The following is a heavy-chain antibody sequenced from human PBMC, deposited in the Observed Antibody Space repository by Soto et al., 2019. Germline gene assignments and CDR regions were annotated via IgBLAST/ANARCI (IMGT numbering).Heavy chain of an antibody. V-gene: IGHV3-7*01. CDR2: IKEDGSTK. D-gene: IGHD6-19*01. CDR1: GFTFSRSW. CDR3: ARDPGYSSFDH. Sequence: GGSLRLSCAASGFTFSRSWMSWVRRAPGEGLEFVTNIKEDGSTKNYVDSVKGRFTISRDNAKNSVYLQMNSLRAEDTAVYYCARDPGYSSFDHWGQGILVTVSS. J-gene: IGHJ4*02.